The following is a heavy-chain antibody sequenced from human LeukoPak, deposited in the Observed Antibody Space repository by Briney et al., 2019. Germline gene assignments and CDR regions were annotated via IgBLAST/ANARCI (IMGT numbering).Heavy chain of an antibody. CDR2: IIPIFGTA. D-gene: IGHD1-1*01. CDR3: ASFNWNAPGAFDI. J-gene: IGHJ3*02. CDR1: GGTFSSYA. Sequence: SVKVPCKASGGTFSSYAISWVRQAPGQGLEWMGGIIPIFGTANYAQKFQGRVTITADKSTSTAYMELSSLRSEDTAVYYCASFNWNAPGAFDIWGQGTMVTVSS. V-gene: IGHV1-69*06.